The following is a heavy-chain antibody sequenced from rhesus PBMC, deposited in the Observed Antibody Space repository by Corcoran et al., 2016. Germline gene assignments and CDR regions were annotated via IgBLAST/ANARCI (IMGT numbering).Heavy chain of an antibody. CDR3: ARQSPWTGYYFDY. J-gene: IGHJ4*01. D-gene: IGHD3-3*01. Sequence: QVQLQESGPAVVKPSETLSLTCAVSGGSISSSTWWSWIRQSPGKGLEWIGGNYGSGGNTKYKPSVESRVTISIDTYENQCSMKRSAGSAADRAVYYCARQSPWTGYYFDYWGQGVLVTISS. V-gene: IGHV4-93*02. CDR1: GGSISSSTW. CDR2: NYGSGGNT.